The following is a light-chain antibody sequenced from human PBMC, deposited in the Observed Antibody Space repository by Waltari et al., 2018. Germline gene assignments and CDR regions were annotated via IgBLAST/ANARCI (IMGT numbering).Light chain of an antibody. CDR2: AVT. CDR1: SSDVGGYNY. CDR3: SSYAGSDTWRYV. J-gene: IGLJ1*01. Sequence: QSALTQPPSASGSPGQSVTISCTGTSSDVGGYNYVSWFQHHPGKAPKLMIYAVTARPAGVPGLFSVSRSGNTASLTVSGLQAEDEADYYCSSYAGSDTWRYVFGTGTKVTVL. V-gene: IGLV2-8*01.